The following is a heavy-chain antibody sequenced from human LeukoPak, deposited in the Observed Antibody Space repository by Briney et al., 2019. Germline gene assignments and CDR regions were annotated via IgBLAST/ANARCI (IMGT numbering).Heavy chain of an antibody. CDR2: ISSSSRYI. CDR1: GFTFSSYS. CDR3: AREYYDFVTGYSPAEYLQY. D-gene: IGHD3-9*01. Sequence: GGSLRLSCAASGFTFSSYSMNWVRQAPGKGLEWVSSISSSSRYIYYADSVQGRFTISRDNAKNSLYLQMNSLRAEDTAVYYRAREYYDFVTGYSPAEYLQYWGQGTLVTVSS. J-gene: IGHJ1*01. V-gene: IGHV3-21*01.